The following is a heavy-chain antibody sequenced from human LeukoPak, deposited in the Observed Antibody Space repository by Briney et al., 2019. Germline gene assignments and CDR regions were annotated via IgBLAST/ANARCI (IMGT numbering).Heavy chain of an antibody. CDR3: AKLIDSGSYSHPFDY. J-gene: IGHJ4*02. CDR1: GFAFRTYD. CDR2: VRYDGSDK. V-gene: IGHV3-30*02. Sequence: GGSLRLSCAAFGFAFRTYDTHWVRQAPGKGLEWVAFVRYDGSDKFYADSVNGRFTISRDDSKSTIYLQMNSLRAEDTAVYYCAKLIDSGSYSHPFDYWGQGTLVTVSS. D-gene: IGHD1-26*01.